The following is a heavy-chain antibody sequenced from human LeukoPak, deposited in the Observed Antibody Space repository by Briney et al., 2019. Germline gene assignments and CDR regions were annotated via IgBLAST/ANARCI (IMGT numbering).Heavy chain of an antibody. CDR3: ARGGAARPDF. V-gene: IGHV3-48*01. Sequence: GGSLRLSCAASGFTFNSYSMNWVRQAPGKGLEWVSYISSSSSTIYYADSVKGRFTISRDNAKNSLYLQMNSLRVEDTAVYYCARGGAARPDFWGQGTLVTVSS. J-gene: IGHJ4*02. CDR2: ISSSSSTI. D-gene: IGHD6-6*01. CDR1: GFTFNSYS.